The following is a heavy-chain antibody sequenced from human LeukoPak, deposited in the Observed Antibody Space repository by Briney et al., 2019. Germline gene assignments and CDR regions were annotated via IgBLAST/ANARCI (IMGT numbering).Heavy chain of an antibody. CDR1: GFTVSSNY. J-gene: IGHJ3*02. CDR2: IYSGGST. V-gene: IGHV3-53*01. D-gene: IGHD6-13*01. Sequence: GGSLRLSCAASGFTVSSNYMSWVRQAPGKGLEGVSVIYSGGSTYYADSVKGRFTISRDNAKNSLYLQMNSLRAEDTAVYYCARGGYTYDRAFDIWGQGTMVTVSS. CDR3: ARGGYTYDRAFDI.